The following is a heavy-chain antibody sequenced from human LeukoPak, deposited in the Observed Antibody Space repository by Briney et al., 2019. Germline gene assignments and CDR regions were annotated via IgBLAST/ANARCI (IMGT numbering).Heavy chain of an antibody. V-gene: IGHV1-2*04. Sequence: GASGKVSCKASGYTFTGYYMHWGRQAPGQGLEWRGWSNPNSGGTNYAQKFQGWVTMTRDTSISTAYMELSRLRSDDTAVYYCARGHYGSGSYYLKYYFDYWGQGTLVTVSS. CDR2: SNPNSGGT. CDR3: ARGHYGSGSYYLKYYFDY. J-gene: IGHJ4*02. D-gene: IGHD3-10*01. CDR1: GYTFTGYY.